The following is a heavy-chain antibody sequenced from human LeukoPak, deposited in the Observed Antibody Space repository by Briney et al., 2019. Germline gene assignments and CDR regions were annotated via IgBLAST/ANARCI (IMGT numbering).Heavy chain of an antibody. J-gene: IGHJ4*02. CDR2: IYSGGST. Sequence: LAGGSLRLSCAASGFTFSDHAMSWVRQAPGKGLEWVSVIYSGGSTYYADSVKGRFTISRDNSKNTLYLQMNSLRAEDTAVYYCARDLGTTAQGSYWGQGTLVTVSS. D-gene: IGHD4-17*01. V-gene: IGHV3-66*01. CDR1: GFTFSDHA. CDR3: ARDLGTTAQGSY.